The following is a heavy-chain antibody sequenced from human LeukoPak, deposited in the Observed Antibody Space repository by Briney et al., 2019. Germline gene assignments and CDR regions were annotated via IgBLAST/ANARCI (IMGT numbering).Heavy chain of an antibody. CDR3: ARVVTRYYYYYGMDV. Sequence: ASVKVSCKASGYTFTGHYMHWVRQAPGQGLEWMGWINPNSGGTNYAQEFQGRVTMTRDTSISTAYMELSRLRSDDTAVYYYARVVTRYYYYYGMDVWGQGTTVTVSS. V-gene: IGHV1-2*02. CDR2: INPNSGGT. D-gene: IGHD5-18*01. J-gene: IGHJ6*02. CDR1: GYTFTGHY.